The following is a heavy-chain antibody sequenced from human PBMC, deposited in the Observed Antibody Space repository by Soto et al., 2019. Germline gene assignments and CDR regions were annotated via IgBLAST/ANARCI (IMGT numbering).Heavy chain of an antibody. CDR3: AKPYYYDSSGSHYYYYYGMDV. Sequence: VQLVESGGGVVQPGRSLRLSCAASGFTLSSYAMSWVRQAPGKGLEWVSGFSGTGGSTFYADSVKGRFTISRDTSKNTLYLQMNSLRAEDTAVYFCAKPYYYDSSGSHYYYYYGMDVWGQGTTVTVSS. D-gene: IGHD3-22*01. V-gene: IGHV3-23*04. CDR1: GFTLSSYA. CDR2: FSGTGGST. J-gene: IGHJ6*02.